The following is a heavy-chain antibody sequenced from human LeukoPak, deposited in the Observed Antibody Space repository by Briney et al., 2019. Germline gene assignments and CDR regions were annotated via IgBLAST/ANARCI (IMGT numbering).Heavy chain of an antibody. D-gene: IGHD3-9*01. CDR3: ARSIFGGMDV. CDR2: INHSGST. CDR1: GGSFCGYY. Sequence: SETLSLTCAVYGGSFCGYYWSWIRQPPGKGLEWIGEINHSGSTNYNPSLKSRVTISVDTSKNQFSLKLSSVTAADTAVYYCARSIFGGMDVWGQGTTVTVSS. V-gene: IGHV4-34*01. J-gene: IGHJ6*02.